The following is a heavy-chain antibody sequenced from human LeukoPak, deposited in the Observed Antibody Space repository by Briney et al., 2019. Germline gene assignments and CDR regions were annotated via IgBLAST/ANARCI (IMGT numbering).Heavy chain of an antibody. Sequence: PSETLSLTCTVSGGSISSSSYYWGWIRQPPGKGLEWIGSIYYSGSTNYNPSLKSRVTISVDTSKNQFSLKLSSVTAADTAVYYCARGREDDFWSVPDAFDIWGQGTMVTVSS. CDR2: IYYSGST. CDR1: GGSISSSSYY. J-gene: IGHJ3*02. D-gene: IGHD3-3*01. CDR3: ARGREDDFWSVPDAFDI. V-gene: IGHV4-39*07.